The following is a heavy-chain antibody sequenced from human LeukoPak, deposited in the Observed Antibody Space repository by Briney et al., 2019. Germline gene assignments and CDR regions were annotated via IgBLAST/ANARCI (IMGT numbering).Heavy chain of an antibody. V-gene: IGHV3-20*01. Sequence: GGSLRLSCAASGFTFSSYSMNWVRQAPGKGLEWVSGINWNGSRIGYGDSVKGRFTISRDNAKNSLYLQMNSLRVEDTALYHCAKHHYGSGSYSHPFDPWGQGTLVTVSS. CDR1: GFTFSSYS. CDR2: INWNGSRI. CDR3: AKHHYGSGSYSHPFDP. D-gene: IGHD3-10*01. J-gene: IGHJ5*02.